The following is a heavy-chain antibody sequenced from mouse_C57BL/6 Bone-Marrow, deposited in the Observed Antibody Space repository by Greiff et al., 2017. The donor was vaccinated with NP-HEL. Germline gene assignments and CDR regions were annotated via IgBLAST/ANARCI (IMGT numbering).Heavy chain of an antibody. J-gene: IGHJ1*03. CDR3: ARGGTTVVARYFDV. Sequence: QVQLQQSGAELARPGASVKMSCKASGYTFTSYTMHWVKQRPGQGLEWIGYINPSSGNTKYTQKFKDKATLTADKSSSTAYMQLSSLTSEDSAVYYCARGGTTVVARYFDVWGTGTTVTVSS. CDR2: INPSSGNT. CDR1: GYTFTSYT. V-gene: IGHV1-4*01. D-gene: IGHD1-1*01.